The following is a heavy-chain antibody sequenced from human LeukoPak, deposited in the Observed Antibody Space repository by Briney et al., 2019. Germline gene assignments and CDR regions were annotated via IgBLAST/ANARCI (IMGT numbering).Heavy chain of an antibody. CDR1: GGSISSYY. D-gene: IGHD6-13*01. V-gene: IGHV4-59*08. Sequence: SETLSLTCTVSGGSISSYYWSWIRQPPGKGLEWIGYIYYSGSTNYNPSLKSRVTISVDTSKNQFSLKLSSVTAADTAVYYCASSLIGYSRTPREQFDYWGQGTLVTVSS. CDR3: ASSLIGYSRTPREQFDY. CDR2: IYYSGST. J-gene: IGHJ4*02.